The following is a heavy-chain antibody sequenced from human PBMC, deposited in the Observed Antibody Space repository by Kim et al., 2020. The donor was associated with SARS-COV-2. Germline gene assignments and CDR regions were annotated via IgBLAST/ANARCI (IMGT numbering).Heavy chain of an antibody. CDR3: ARDLNLSLGYYFDY. CDR2: ISYDGSNK. Sequence: GGSLRLSCAASGFTFSSYAMHWVRQAPGKGLEWVAVISYDGSNKYYADSVKGRFTISRDNSKNTLYLQMNSLRAEDTAVYYCARDLNLSLGYYFDYWGQGTLVTVSS. D-gene: IGHD3-16*01. J-gene: IGHJ4*02. CDR1: GFTFSSYA. V-gene: IGHV3-30*04.